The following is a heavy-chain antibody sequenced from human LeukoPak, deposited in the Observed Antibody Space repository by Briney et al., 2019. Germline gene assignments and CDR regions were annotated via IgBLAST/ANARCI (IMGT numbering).Heavy chain of an antibody. Sequence: SETLSLTCAVYGGSFSGYYWSWIRQPPGKGLEWIGEINHSGSTNYNPSLKSRVTISVDTSKNQFSLKLSSVTAADTAVYYCARGAIWFGRFDYWGQGTLVTVSS. V-gene: IGHV4-34*01. CDR2: INHSGST. CDR1: GGSFSGYY. J-gene: IGHJ4*02. D-gene: IGHD3-10*01. CDR3: ARGAIWFGRFDY.